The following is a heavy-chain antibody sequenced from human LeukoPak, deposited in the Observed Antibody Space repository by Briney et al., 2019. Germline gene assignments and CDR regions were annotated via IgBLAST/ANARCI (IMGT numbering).Heavy chain of an antibody. Sequence: SETLSLTCTVSGGSISGGSYYWHWIRQPAGKGLEWIGRIYVGGTTNYTPSLKSRVTISADTSSNQFFLRLSSVTAADTAVYYCARTFYYYENTGYRDFFDSWGQGTLVTVSS. CDR1: GGSISGGSYY. CDR2: IYVGGTT. CDR3: ARTFYYYENTGYRDFFDS. D-gene: IGHD3-22*01. V-gene: IGHV4-61*02. J-gene: IGHJ4*02.